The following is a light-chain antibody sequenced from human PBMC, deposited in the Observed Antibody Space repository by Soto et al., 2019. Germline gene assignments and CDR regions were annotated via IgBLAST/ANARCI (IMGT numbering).Light chain of an antibody. J-gene: IGKJ1*01. CDR1: QSISSW. CDR2: DAS. Sequence: GYRVTITFRASQSISSWLAWYQQKPGKAPKFLIYDASNLESGAPSRFSGSGSGTEFTLTISSLQPDDFATYYCQQYSSYWTFGQGTKVDIK. CDR3: QQYSSYWT. V-gene: IGKV1-5*01.